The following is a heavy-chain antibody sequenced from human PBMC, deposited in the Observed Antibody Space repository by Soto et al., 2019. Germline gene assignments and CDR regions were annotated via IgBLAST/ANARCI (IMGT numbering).Heavy chain of an antibody. J-gene: IGHJ6*02. V-gene: IGHV3-21*01. Sequence: LRLSCVGSGFTFSTYSINWVRQAPGKGLEWVSSISSRSDIYYADSVKGRFTISRDNAKNSVSLQMNSLRAEDTAVYYCVREYTAWPLAYGLDVWGQGTTVTVSS. D-gene: IGHD2-2*02. CDR3: VREYTAWPLAYGLDV. CDR2: ISSRSDI. CDR1: GFTFSTYS.